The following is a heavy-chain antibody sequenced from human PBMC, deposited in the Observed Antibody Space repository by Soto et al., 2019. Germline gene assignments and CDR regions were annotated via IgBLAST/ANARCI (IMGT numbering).Heavy chain of an antibody. Sequence: GGSLRLSCAASGFTFSNYAMHWVRQAPGKGLEWVAVISDDRSNKYYGDSVKGRFTISRDNSKNTLFLQMDSLRAEDTAVYYCARDRGAIFGVVNILSNMDVWGQGTTVTV. D-gene: IGHD3-3*01. CDR2: ISDDRSNK. V-gene: IGHV3-30-3*01. CDR3: ARDRGAIFGVVNILSNMDV. J-gene: IGHJ6*02. CDR1: GFTFSNYA.